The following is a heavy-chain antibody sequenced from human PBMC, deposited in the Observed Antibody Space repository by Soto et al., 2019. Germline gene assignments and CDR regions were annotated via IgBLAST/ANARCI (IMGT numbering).Heavy chain of an antibody. D-gene: IGHD1-26*01. V-gene: IGHV1-69*13. CDR1: GGTFSSYA. CDR3: AREVGADVFDY. J-gene: IGHJ4*02. CDR2: IIPIFGTA. Sequence: EASVKVSCKASGGTFSSYAISWVRQAPGQGLEWMGGIIPIFGTANYAQKFQGRVTITADESTSTAYMELSSLRSEDTAVYYCAREVGADVFDYWGQGTLVTVSS.